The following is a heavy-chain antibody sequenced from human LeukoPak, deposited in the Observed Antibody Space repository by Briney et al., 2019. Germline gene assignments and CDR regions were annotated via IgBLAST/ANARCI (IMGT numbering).Heavy chain of an antibody. CDR2: ISYDGSNK. V-gene: IGHV3-30*18. CDR1: GFTFSSYG. D-gene: IGHD3-22*01. CDR3: AKASYDSSGYRFDY. J-gene: IGHJ4*02. Sequence: GGSLRLSCAASGFTFSSYGMHWVRQAPGKGLEWVAVISYDGSNKYYADSVKGRFTISRDNSKNTLYLQMNSLRAEDTAVYYCAKASYDSSGYRFDYWGQGTLVTVSP.